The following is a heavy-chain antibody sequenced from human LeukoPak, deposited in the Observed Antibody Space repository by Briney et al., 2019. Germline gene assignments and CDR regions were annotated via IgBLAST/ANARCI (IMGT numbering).Heavy chain of an antibody. CDR1: GFTFSSYS. Sequence: PGGSLRLSCAASGFTFSSYSMNWVRQAPGKGLEWVSYISSSSSTIYYADSVKGRFTISRDNAKNTLYLQMNSLRAEDTAVYYCAIIGGIAVAGTRVFDYWGQGTLVTVSS. CDR3: AIIGGIAVAGTRVFDY. CDR2: ISSSSSTI. D-gene: IGHD6-19*01. V-gene: IGHV3-48*04. J-gene: IGHJ4*02.